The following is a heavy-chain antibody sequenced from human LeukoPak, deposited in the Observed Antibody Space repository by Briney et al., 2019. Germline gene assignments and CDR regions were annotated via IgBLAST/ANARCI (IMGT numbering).Heavy chain of an antibody. CDR1: GYTFTGYY. V-gene: IGHV1-2*02. CDR3: ARYRVITNDYFDS. Sequence: ASVKVSCKASGYTFTGYYMHWVRQAPGQGLEWMGWINPNSGGTNYAQKFQGRVTMTRDTSISTAYMELSRLRSDDTAVYYCARYRVITNDYFDSWGQGTLVTVSS. CDR2: INPNSGGT. J-gene: IGHJ4*02. D-gene: IGHD3-16*01.